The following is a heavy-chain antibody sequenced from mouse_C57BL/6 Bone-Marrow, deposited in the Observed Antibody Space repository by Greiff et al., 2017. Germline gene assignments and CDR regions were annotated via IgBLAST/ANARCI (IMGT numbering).Heavy chain of an antibody. CDR3: ARHEDLAWFAY. Sequence: EVKVVESGGGLVQPGGSLKLSCAASGFTFSDYYMYWVRQTPEKRLEWVAYISNGGGSTYYPDTVKGRFTISRDNAKNTLYLQMSRLKSEDTAMYYCARHEDLAWFAYWGQGTLVTVSA. CDR1: GFTFSDYY. J-gene: IGHJ3*01. CDR2: ISNGGGST. V-gene: IGHV5-12*01.